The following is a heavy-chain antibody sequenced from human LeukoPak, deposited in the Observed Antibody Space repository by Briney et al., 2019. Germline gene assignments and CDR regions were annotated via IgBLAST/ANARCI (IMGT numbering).Heavy chain of an antibody. V-gene: IGHV1-2*02. CDR1: GYTFTGYY. Sequence: VKVSCKASGYTFTGYYMHWVRQAPGQGLEWMGWINPNSGGTNYAQKFQGRVTMTRDTSISTAYMELSGLRSEDTAVYFCARVGGYNYGRNWFDSWGQGTLVTVSS. CDR3: ARVGGYNYGRNWFDS. CDR2: INPNSGGT. D-gene: IGHD5-12*01. J-gene: IGHJ5*01.